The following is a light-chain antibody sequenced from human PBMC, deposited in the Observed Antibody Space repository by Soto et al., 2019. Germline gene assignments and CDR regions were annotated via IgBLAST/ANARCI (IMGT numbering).Light chain of an antibody. Sequence: IVMTQSPATLSVSPGERATLPCRASQSVASNLAWYQQRLGQAPRLLVYGASTRATGIPARFSGSGSGKEFTLTISSVQSEDFAVYYCQQYNKWPVFTFGPGTRVDIK. CDR2: GAS. V-gene: IGKV3-15*01. CDR1: QSVASN. J-gene: IGKJ3*01. CDR3: QQYNKWPVFT.